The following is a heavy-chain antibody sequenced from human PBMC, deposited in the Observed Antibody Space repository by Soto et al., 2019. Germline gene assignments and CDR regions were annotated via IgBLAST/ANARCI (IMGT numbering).Heavy chain of an antibody. CDR1: GYSFSSYW. CDR3: ATLTVTPEGYYYGMDV. V-gene: IGHV5-10-1*03. CDR2: IDPSDSYT. D-gene: IGHD4-4*01. J-gene: IGHJ6*02. Sequence: EVQLVQSGAEVKKPGESLRISCKGSGYSFSSYWISWVRQMPGKGLEWMGRIDPSDSYTNYSPSFQGHVTISADKSISTAYLQWSSLKASDTAMYYCATLTVTPEGYYYGMDVWGQGTTVTVSS.